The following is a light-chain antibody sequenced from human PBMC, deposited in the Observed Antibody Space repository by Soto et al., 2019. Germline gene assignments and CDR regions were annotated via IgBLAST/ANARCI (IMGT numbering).Light chain of an antibody. Sequence: QSALTQPPSASGSPGQSVTISCTGTSSDVGGYKYVSWYQQHPGKAHKLMIFEVTKRLSGVPDRFSGSKSGNTASLTVSGLQAEDEADYYCSSYAGINNLGVFGTGTKLTVL. CDR1: SSDVGGYKY. V-gene: IGLV2-8*01. CDR2: EVT. CDR3: SSYAGINNLGV. J-gene: IGLJ1*01.